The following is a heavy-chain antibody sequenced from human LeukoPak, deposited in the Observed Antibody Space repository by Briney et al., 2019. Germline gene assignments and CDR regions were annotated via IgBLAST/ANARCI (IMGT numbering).Heavy chain of an antibody. V-gene: IGHV1-18*01. CDR3: ARGDDYGDYWGLY. J-gene: IGHJ4*02. CDR1: GYTFTKYG. Sequence: ASVKVSCKASGYTFTKYGITWVRQAPGQGLEWMGWISTYNGNTNYAQKLQGRVTMTIDTSTSTAYMELRSLSDDAAVYYCARGDDYGDYWGLYWGQGTLVTVSS. D-gene: IGHD4-17*01. CDR2: ISTYNGNT.